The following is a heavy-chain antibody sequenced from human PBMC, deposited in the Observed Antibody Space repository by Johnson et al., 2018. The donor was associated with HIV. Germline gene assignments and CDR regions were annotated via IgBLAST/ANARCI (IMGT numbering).Heavy chain of an antibody. J-gene: IGHJ3*02. Sequence: QVQLVESGGGVVQPGRSLRLSCASSGFTFNTYAMHWVRQAPGTGLEWVALISYDGNHKYYADSVKGRFTISRDNSKNTLYLQMNSLRAEDTAGYYCARRGYNHIASPDAFDIWGQGTMVTVSS. CDR3: ARRGYNHIASPDAFDI. V-gene: IGHV3-30*14. D-gene: IGHD1-14*01. CDR2: ISYDGNHK. CDR1: GFTFNTYA.